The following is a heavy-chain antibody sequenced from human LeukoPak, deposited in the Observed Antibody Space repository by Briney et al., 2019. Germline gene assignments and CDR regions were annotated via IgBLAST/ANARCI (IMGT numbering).Heavy chain of an antibody. D-gene: IGHD4-17*01. CDR1: GFTFSSYG. CDR3: ARPHDYGDAFDI. Sequence: GGSLRLSCAASGFTFSSYGMHWVRQAPGKGLEWVAFIRYDGSNKYYADSVKGRFTISRDNSKNTLYLQMNSLRAEDTAVYYCARPHDYGDAFDIWGQGTMVTVSS. CDR2: IRYDGSNK. J-gene: IGHJ3*02. V-gene: IGHV3-30*02.